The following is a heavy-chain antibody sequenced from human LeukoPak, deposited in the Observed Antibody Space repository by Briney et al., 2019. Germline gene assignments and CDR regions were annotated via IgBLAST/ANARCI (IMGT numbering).Heavy chain of an antibody. CDR3: ARAGGYQLLLNV. Sequence: SETLSLTCSVSGGSIITYYWSWIRQPPGKGLEWIGYIFYSGSTNYNPSLKSRVTMSLDTSKNQFSLKLSSVTAADTAVYYCARAGGYQLLLNVWGKGTTVTVSS. CDR2: IFYSGST. J-gene: IGHJ6*04. V-gene: IGHV4-59*01. D-gene: IGHD2-2*01. CDR1: GGSIITYY.